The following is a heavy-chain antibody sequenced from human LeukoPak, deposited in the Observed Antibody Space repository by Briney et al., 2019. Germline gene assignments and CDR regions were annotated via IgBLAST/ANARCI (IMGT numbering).Heavy chain of an antibody. CDR3: ASRKNYYDSSGYSPDAFDI. CDR1: GFTVSSNY. D-gene: IGHD3-22*01. CDR2: IYSGGST. V-gene: IGHV3-66*01. J-gene: IGHJ3*02. Sequence: GGSLRLSCAASGFTVSSNYMSWVRQAPGKGLEWVSVIYSGGSTYYADSVKGRFTISRDNSKNTLYLQMNSLRAEDTAVYYCASRKNYYDSSGYSPDAFDIWGQGTMVTVSS.